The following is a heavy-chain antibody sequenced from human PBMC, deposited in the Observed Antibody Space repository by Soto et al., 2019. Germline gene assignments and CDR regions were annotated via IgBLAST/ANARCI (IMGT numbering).Heavy chain of an antibody. D-gene: IGHD6-13*01. V-gene: IGHV3-23*01. Sequence: PGGSLRLSCAASGFTFSSYAMSWVRQAPGKGLEWVSAISGSGGSTYYADSVKGRFTISRDNSKNTLYLQMNSLRAEDTAVYYCAKDRSSWPQGNWFDPWGQGTLVTVSS. J-gene: IGHJ5*02. CDR2: ISGSGGST. CDR3: AKDRSSWPQGNWFDP. CDR1: GFTFSSYA.